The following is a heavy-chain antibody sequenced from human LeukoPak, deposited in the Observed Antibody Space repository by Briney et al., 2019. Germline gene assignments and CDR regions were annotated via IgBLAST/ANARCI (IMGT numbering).Heavy chain of an antibody. Sequence: GGSLRLSCAASGFTFSSYSMNWVRQAPGKGLEWVSSISSSSSYIYYADSVKGRFTISRDNAKNSLYLQMNSLRAEDTAVYYCARVLVPAAILGFDYWGQGTLVTVSS. V-gene: IGHV3-21*01. CDR3: ARVLVPAAILGFDY. D-gene: IGHD2-2*02. J-gene: IGHJ4*02. CDR2: ISSSSSYI. CDR1: GFTFSSYS.